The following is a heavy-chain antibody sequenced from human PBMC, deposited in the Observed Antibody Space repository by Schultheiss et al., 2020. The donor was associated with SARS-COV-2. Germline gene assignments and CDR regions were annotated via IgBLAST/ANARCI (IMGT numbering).Heavy chain of an antibody. CDR3: AREDQYYQYYGMDV. J-gene: IGHJ6*02. CDR2: IKQDGSEK. V-gene: IGHV3-7*01. CDR1: GFTFSSYA. D-gene: IGHD2/OR15-2a*01. Sequence: GESLKISCAASGFTFSSYAMSWVRQAPGKGLEWVANIKQDGSEKYYVDSVKGRFTISRDNAKSSLYLQMNSLRAEDTAVYYCAREDQYYQYYGMDVWGQGTTVTVSS.